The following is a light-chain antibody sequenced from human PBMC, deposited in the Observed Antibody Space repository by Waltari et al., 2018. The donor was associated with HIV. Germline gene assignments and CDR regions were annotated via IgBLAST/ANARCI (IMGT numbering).Light chain of an antibody. CDR2: TAS. CDR3: QQVNSYPRVT. CDR1: QGIGSY. Sequence: DIQLTQSPSFLSASVGDRVTIPCRASQGIGSYLAWYQQKPGKAPNLLIYTASTLQSGVPSRFSGSGSGTEFTLTISSLQPEDFGTYFCQQVNSYPRVTFGPGTKVDIK. V-gene: IGKV1-9*01. J-gene: IGKJ3*01.